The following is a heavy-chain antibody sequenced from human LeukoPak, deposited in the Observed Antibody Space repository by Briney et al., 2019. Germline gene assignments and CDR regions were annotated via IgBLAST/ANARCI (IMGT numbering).Heavy chain of an antibody. Sequence: GGSLRLSCAASGFTFSSYAMHWVRQAPGKGLEWVAVISYDGSNKYYADSVKGRSTISRDNSKNTLYLQMNSLRAEDTAVYYCARGTYYYDSSGYYYRDRGFDYWGQGTLVTVSS. CDR1: GFTFSSYA. CDR3: ARGTYYYDSSGYYYRDRGFDY. CDR2: ISYDGSNK. D-gene: IGHD3-22*01. J-gene: IGHJ4*02. V-gene: IGHV3-30-3*01.